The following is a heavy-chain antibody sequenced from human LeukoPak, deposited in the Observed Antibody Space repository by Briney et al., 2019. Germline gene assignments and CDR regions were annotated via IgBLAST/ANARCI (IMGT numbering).Heavy chain of an antibody. CDR3: ARVVGSSTHTYYFDY. CDR1: GYTFTSYG. CDR2: IIPIFGTA. V-gene: IGHV1-69*05. Sequence: SVKVSCKASGYTFTSYGISWVRQAPGQGLEWMGGIIPIFGTANYAQKFQGRVTITTDESTSTAYMELSSLRSEDTAVYYCARVVGSSTHTYYFDYWGQGTLVTVSS. D-gene: IGHD6-13*01. J-gene: IGHJ4*02.